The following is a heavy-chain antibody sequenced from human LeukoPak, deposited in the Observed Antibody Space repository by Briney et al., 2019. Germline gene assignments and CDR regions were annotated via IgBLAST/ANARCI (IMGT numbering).Heavy chain of an antibody. D-gene: IGHD3-22*01. CDR3: ARGRSDYDSSSPRLDFDY. Sequence: PSETLSLTCAVYGGSFSGYYWSWIRQPPGKGLEWIGEINHSGSTNYNPSLKSRVTISVDTSKNQFSLKLSSVTAADTAVYYCARGRSDYDSSSPRLDFDYWGQGTLVTVSS. J-gene: IGHJ4*02. CDR1: GGSFSGYY. V-gene: IGHV4-34*01. CDR2: INHSGST.